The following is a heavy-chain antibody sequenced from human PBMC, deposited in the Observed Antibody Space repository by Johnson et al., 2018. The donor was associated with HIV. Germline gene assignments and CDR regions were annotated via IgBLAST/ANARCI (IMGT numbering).Heavy chain of an antibody. CDR1: GFTFSSYA. V-gene: IGHV3-30-3*01. D-gene: IGHD3-10*01. J-gene: IGHJ3*02. CDR2: ISYDRSNK. Sequence: QVQLVESGGGVVQPGGSLRLSCAASGFTFSSYAMHWVRQAPGQGLEWVAVISYDRSNKYYADSVKGRFTISRDNSKNTLFLQMNSLRAEDTAVYYCARDPYTSAGNPFDIWGQGTRVTVS. CDR3: ARDPYTSAGNPFDI.